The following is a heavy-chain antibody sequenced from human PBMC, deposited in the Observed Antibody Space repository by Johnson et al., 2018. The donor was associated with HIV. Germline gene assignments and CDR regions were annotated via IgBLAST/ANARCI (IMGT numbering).Heavy chain of an antibody. V-gene: IGHV3-74*02. D-gene: IGHD5-18*01. CDR1: GFTFSDYY. Sequence: VQLVESGGGLVKPGGSLRLSCAASGFTFSDYYMSWIRQAPGKGLEWVSRINSDGSSTSYADSVKGRFTISRDNAKNTLYLQMNSLRAEDTAVYYCARAPGYSRAFDIWGQGTMVTVSS. CDR3: ARAPGYSRAFDI. CDR2: INSDGSST. J-gene: IGHJ3*02.